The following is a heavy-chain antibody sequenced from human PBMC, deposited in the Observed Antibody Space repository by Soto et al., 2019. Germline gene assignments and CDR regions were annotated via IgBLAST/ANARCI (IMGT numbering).Heavy chain of an antibody. Sequence: QVQLVQSGAEVKEPGASVKVSCKASGYTFTSYYISWVRQAPGQGPEWVGGISAYNGHTNFAQNFQGRVAITTDTSTSPSYMVLRSLRLDDTAVYFCAREGPGAWSTTNAPFDHWGQGALCTVSS. CDR2: ISAYNGHT. D-gene: IGHD1-1*01. V-gene: IGHV1-18*01. CDR3: AREGPGAWSTTNAPFDH. J-gene: IGHJ4*02. CDR1: GYTFTSYY.